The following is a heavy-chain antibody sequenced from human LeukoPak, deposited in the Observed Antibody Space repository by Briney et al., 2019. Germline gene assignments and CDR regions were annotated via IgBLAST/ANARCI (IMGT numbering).Heavy chain of an antibody. V-gene: IGHV3-74*01. J-gene: IGHJ6*03. CDR3: AKAPLDYYYYYMDV. CDR2: IKRDGSSP. CDR1: GFTFSSYW. Sequence: PGGSLRLSCAASGFTFSSYWMHWIRHAPGKGLAWVSRIKRDGSSPAYADSVKGRFTISRDNSKNTLYLQMNSLRAEDTAVYYCAKAPLDYYYYYMDVWGKGTTVTISS.